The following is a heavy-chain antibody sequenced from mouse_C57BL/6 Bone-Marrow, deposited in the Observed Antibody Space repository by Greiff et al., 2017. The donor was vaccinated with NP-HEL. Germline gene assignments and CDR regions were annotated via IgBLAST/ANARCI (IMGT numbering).Heavy chain of an antibody. D-gene: IGHD4-1*01. J-gene: IGHJ1*03. CDR2: IDPANGNT. CDR3: ARSALGHRSYWYFDV. CDR1: GFNIKNTY. Sequence: EVKLVESVAELVRPGASVKLSCTASGFNIKNTYMHWVKQRPEQGLEWIGRIDPANGNTKYAPKFQGKATITADTSSNTAYLQLSSLTSEDTAIYYGARSALGHRSYWYFDVWGTGTTVTVSS. V-gene: IGHV14-3*01.